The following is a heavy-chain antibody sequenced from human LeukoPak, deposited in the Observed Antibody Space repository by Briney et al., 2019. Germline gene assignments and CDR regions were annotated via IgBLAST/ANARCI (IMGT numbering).Heavy chain of an antibody. Sequence: GGSLRLSCAASGFTFSSYAMSWVRQAPGKGLEWVSAISGSGGSTNYADSVKGRFTISRDSSKNTLYLQMNSLRAEDTAVYYCAKSPYDFWIIGRLGFQHWGQGTLVTVSS. V-gene: IGHV3-23*01. J-gene: IGHJ1*01. CDR3: AKSPYDFWIIGRLGFQH. CDR1: GFTFSSYA. D-gene: IGHD3-3*01. CDR2: ISGSGGST.